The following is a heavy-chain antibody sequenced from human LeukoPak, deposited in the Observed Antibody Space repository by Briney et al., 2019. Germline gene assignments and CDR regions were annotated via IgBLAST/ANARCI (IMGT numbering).Heavy chain of an antibody. CDR2: IYYSGST. CDR3: AREGDPEGH. J-gene: IGHJ4*02. Sequence: SETLSLTCTVSGGSISSGDYYWSWIRQPPGKGLEWIGYIYYSGSTYYNPSLKSRVTISVDTSENQFSLKLRSVTAADTAVYYCAREGDPEGHWGQGTLVTVSS. CDR1: GGSISSGDYY. D-gene: IGHD1-14*01. V-gene: IGHV4-30-4*01.